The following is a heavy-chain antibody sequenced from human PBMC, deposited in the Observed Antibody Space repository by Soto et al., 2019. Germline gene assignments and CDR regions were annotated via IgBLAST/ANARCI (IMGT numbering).Heavy chain of an antibody. CDR3: AKHGRVAGRPTYYYGLDV. Sequence: VGSLRLSCAVSGFTLTNYAVSWVRRIPGKGLHWVSTLSGGATTTHYADSVKGRFIVSRDTSTNTLYLQMNRLRPDDTAIYYCAKHGRVAGRPTYYYGLDVWGQGTTVTVSS. J-gene: IGHJ6*02. V-gene: IGHV3-23*01. CDR2: LSGGATTT. D-gene: IGHD6-6*01. CDR1: GFTLTNYA.